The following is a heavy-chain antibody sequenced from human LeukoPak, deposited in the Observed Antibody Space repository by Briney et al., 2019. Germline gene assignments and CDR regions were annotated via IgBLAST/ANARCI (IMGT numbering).Heavy chain of an antibody. Sequence: ASVKVSCKASGYTFTSYDINWVRQATGQGLEWMGWMNPNSGNTGYAQKFQGRVTMTRNTSISTAYMELSSLRSEDTAVYYCARDSGSYKTDAFDIWGQGTMVTVSS. CDR1: GYTFTSYD. D-gene: IGHD1-26*01. CDR3: ARDSGSYKTDAFDI. J-gene: IGHJ3*02. CDR2: MNPNSGNT. V-gene: IGHV1-8*01.